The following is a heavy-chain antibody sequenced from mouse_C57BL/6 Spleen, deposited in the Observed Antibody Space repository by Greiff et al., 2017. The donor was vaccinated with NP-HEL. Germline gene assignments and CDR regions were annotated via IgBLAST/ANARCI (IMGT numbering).Heavy chain of an antibody. J-gene: IGHJ2*01. CDR2: IYPRSGNT. CDR3: ARSGEGYYNGSSYLDD. CDR1: GYTFTSYG. V-gene: IGHV1-81*01. D-gene: IGHD1-1*01. Sequence: QVQLKQSGAELARPGASVKLSCKASGYTFTSYGISWVKQRTGQGLEWIGEIYPRSGNTYYHEKFKVKATLTADKSSSTAYMELRSLTSEDSAVYSCARSGEGYYNGSSYLDDWGQGTTLTVSS.